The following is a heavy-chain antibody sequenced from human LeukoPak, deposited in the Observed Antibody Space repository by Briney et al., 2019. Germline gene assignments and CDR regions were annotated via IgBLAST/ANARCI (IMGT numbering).Heavy chain of an antibody. D-gene: IGHD6-6*01. Sequence: PGGSLRLSCAASGFTFSSHGMHWVRQAPGKGPEWVAVIWYDGSEKYYADSVKGRFTISRDNSKNILYLQMDSLRAEDTAVYYCARDIAARRFDYWGQGTLVTVSS. CDR3: ARDIAARRFDY. V-gene: IGHV3-33*01. J-gene: IGHJ4*02. CDR2: IWYDGSEK. CDR1: GFTFSSHG.